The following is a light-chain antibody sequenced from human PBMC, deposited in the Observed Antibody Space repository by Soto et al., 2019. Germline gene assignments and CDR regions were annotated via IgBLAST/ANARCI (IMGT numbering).Light chain of an antibody. Sequence: EIVLTQSPATLSLSPGERATLSCRASQSVSSYLAWYQQKPGQAPRLLIYEASNRATGIPARFSGSGSGTDFTLTISSLEPEDFAVYYCQQRGNWPLTFGHGTKVEIK. CDR1: QSVSSY. CDR2: EAS. CDR3: QQRGNWPLT. J-gene: IGKJ1*01. V-gene: IGKV3-11*01.